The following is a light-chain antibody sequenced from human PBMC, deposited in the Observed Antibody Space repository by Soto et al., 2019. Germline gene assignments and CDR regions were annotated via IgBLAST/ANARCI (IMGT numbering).Light chain of an antibody. CDR3: QSWDTGIRV. J-gene: IGLJ3*02. CDR1: SGHSSYA. V-gene: IGLV4-69*02. CDR2: VNSDGSH. Sequence: QLVLTQSPSASASLGASVKLTCTLSSGHSSYAIAWHQQQPEKGPRFLMKVNSDGSHTKGDGIPDRFSGSSSGAERYLTISSLQSEDDADYYCQSWDTGIRVFGGGTKVTVL.